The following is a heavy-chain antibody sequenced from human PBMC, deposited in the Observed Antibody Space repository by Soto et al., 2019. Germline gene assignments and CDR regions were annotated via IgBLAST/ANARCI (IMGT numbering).Heavy chain of an antibody. CDR1: GFTFSNYE. D-gene: IGHD6-13*01. V-gene: IGHV3-64*01. CDR3: ARRGYGSRWPNVYMDV. J-gene: IGHJ6*03. Sequence: EEQLVESGGGLVQPGGSLRLSCAASGFTFSNYEMHWVRQAPGKGLEYVSGISNNGAHTDYAKSVKGRFTISRDNSENTLYLQMGSLRAEDMALYYCARRGYGSRWPNVYMDVWGKGTTVTVSS. CDR2: ISNNGAHT.